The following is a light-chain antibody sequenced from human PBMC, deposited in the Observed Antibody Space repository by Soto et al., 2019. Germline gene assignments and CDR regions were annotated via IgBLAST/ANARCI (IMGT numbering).Light chain of an antibody. CDR3: QQYGSSPPWT. CDR1: QSVSSH. J-gene: IGKJ1*01. CDR2: GAS. Sequence: EIVMTQSPATLSVSPGEGATLYCRASQSVSSHLAWYQQKPGQSPRLLIYGASNRATGIPDRFSGSGSGTDFTLTISRLEPEDFAVYYCQQYGSSPPWTFGQGTKVDIK. V-gene: IGKV3-20*01.